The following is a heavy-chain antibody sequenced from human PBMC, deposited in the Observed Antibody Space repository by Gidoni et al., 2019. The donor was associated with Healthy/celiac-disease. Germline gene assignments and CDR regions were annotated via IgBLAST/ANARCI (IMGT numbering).Heavy chain of an antibody. D-gene: IGHD6-13*01. CDR3: ARGESIAAAGTRRGASDY. Sequence: QVQLVLAGAEVKKPGASVKVSCKASGYTFPSCEINCVRQATGQGLAWMGWINPNSGTTGCAQKFQGRVTMTRNTSRSTGYMELSSLRSEDTAVYYCARGESIAAAGTRRGASDYWGQGTLVTVSS. V-gene: IGHV1-8*01. J-gene: IGHJ4*02. CDR2: INPNSGTT. CDR1: GYTFPSCE.